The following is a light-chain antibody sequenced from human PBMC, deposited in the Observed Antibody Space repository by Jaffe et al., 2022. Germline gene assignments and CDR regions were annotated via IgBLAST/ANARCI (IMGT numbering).Light chain of an antibody. CDR3: ATWDDNLNGGV. J-gene: IGLJ2*01. CDR2: RNN. V-gene: IGLV1-47*01. CDR1: SSNIGANL. Sequence: QSALTQTPSASGTPGQRIIISCSGSSSNIGANLVYWYQQLPGTAPKLLIYRNNQRPSGVPDRFSGSKSGTAASLAISGLRSEDEADYYCATWDDNLNGGVFGGGTKLTVL.